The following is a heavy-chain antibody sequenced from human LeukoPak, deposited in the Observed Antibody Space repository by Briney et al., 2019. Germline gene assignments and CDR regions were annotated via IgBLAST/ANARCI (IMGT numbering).Heavy chain of an antibody. CDR2: INPSGGST. D-gene: IGHD1-26*01. CDR1: GYTFTIYY. Sequence: ASVKVSCKASGYTFTIYYMSWVRQAPGQGLEWMGIINPSGGSTNYAQKFQGRVTITADKSTSTAYMQLSSLRSEDTAVYYCARASDMPYSGSYYYYMDVWGKGTTVTVSS. CDR3: ARASDMPYSGSYYYYMDV. J-gene: IGHJ6*03. V-gene: IGHV1-46*01.